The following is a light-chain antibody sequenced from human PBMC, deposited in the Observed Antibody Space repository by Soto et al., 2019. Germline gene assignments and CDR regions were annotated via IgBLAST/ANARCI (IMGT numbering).Light chain of an antibody. CDR3: QQYNNWPLT. Sequence: EIVMTQSPATLSVSPGERATLSCRASQSVSSNLAWYQQKPGQAPRLLIYGASIGATGIPARFSGSGSGTEFTLTISSLQSEDFAVYCCQQYNNWPLTFGGGTKVEIK. J-gene: IGKJ4*01. CDR2: GAS. V-gene: IGKV3-15*01. CDR1: QSVSSN.